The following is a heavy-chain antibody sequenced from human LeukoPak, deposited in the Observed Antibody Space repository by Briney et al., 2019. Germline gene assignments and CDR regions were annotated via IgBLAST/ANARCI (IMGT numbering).Heavy chain of an antibody. V-gene: IGHV3-48*03. D-gene: IGHD3-9*01. CDR3: ARELDSVFDY. Sequence: PGGSLRLSCAASGFTFSSYEMNWVRQAPGKGLEWVSYISSSGSTIYYADSVKGRFTISRDNAKNSLYLQMNSLRAEDTAVYYCARELDSVFDYWGQGTLVTVSS. J-gene: IGHJ4*02. CDR1: GFTFSSYE. CDR2: ISSSGSTI.